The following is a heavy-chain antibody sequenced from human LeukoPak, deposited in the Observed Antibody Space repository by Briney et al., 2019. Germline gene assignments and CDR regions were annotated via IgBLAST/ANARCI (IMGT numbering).Heavy chain of an antibody. Sequence: AETLSLTCTVSGGSIRNYYWSWIRQPPGKGLEWIGYVYYRGNTDYNPSLESRVTISVDTSKNQFSLKLSSVTAADTAVYYCARDEARVLDYWGQGTLVTVSS. J-gene: IGHJ4*02. CDR1: GGSIRNYY. CDR2: VYYRGNT. V-gene: IGHV4-59*01. CDR3: ARDEARVLDY.